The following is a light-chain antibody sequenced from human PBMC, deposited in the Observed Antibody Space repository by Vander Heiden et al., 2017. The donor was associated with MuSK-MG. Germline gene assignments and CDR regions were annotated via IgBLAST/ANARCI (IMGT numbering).Light chain of an antibody. V-gene: IGKV3-20*01. Sequence: EIVLTQSPGPLSLSPGERATLSCRASQTVSSSYLAWYQQKPGQAPRLLIYGTSSRATGIPDRFSGSGSGTDFTLTISRLEPEDFAVYYCQQYGSSPLYTFGQGTNLXIK. CDR2: GTS. CDR3: QQYGSSPLYT. J-gene: IGKJ2*01. CDR1: QTVSSSY.